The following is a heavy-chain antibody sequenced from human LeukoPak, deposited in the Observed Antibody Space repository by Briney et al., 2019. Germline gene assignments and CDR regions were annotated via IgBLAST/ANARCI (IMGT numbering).Heavy chain of an antibody. CDR1: GYSISSGYY. V-gene: IGHV4-38-2*02. J-gene: IGHJ4*02. D-gene: IGHD6-19*01. CDR3: ARVYSSGWPIYYFDY. Sequence: SETLSLTCTVSGYSISSGYYWGWIRQPPGKGLEWIGSIYHSGSTYYNPSLKSRVTISVDTSKNQFSLKLSSVTAADTAVYYCARVYSSGWPIYYFDYWGQGTLVTVSS. CDR2: IYHSGST.